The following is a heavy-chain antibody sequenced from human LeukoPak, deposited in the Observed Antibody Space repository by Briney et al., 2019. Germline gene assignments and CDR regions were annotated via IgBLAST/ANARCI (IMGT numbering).Heavy chain of an antibody. CDR3: ARGSGINHYHWIDP. D-gene: IGHD1-14*01. V-gene: IGHV3-23*01. CDR2: ISYGGCST. Sequence: GGSLRLSCAASEFTFSNYAMNWVRQAPGKGLEWVSGISYGGCSTYYADSVKGRFTISRDNSEHTLYLQMDSPRAEDTALYYCARGSGINHYHWIDPWGQGTLVTVSS. J-gene: IGHJ5*02. CDR1: EFTFSNYA.